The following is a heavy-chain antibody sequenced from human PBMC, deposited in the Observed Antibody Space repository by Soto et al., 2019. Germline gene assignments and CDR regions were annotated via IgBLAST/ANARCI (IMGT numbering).Heavy chain of an antibody. CDR2: IYPGDSDT. Sequence: GESLKISCKGSGYSFTSYWIGWVRQMPGKGLEWMGIIYPGDSDTRYSPSFQGQVTISADKSISTAYLQWSSLKASDTAMYYCARLITAKRGATPPNIDYWGQGIRVTVSS. V-gene: IGHV5-51*01. CDR1: GYSFTSYW. D-gene: IGHD2-21*02. J-gene: IGHJ4*02. CDR3: ARLITAKRGATPPNIDY.